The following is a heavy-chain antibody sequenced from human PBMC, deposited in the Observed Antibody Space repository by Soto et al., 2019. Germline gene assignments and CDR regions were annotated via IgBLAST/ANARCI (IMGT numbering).Heavy chain of an antibody. Sequence: ASVKVSCKASGYTFTSYYMHWVRQAPGQGLEWMGIINPSGGSTSYAQKFQGRVTMTRDTSTSTVYMELSSLRSEDTAVYYCARGKRGYSGYDLDDYYYGMEVWGQGTTVTVSS. V-gene: IGHV1-46*01. CDR1: GYTFTSYY. CDR3: ARGKRGYSGYDLDDYYYGMEV. J-gene: IGHJ6*02. D-gene: IGHD5-12*01. CDR2: INPSGGST.